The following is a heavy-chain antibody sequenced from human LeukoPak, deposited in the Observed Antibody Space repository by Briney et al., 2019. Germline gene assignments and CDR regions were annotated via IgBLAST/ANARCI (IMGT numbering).Heavy chain of an antibody. CDR3: ARLVGYSYSDY. CDR2: ISYDGSNK. V-gene: IGHV3-30*03. Sequence: GRSLRLSCAASGFTFSSSGIHWVRQAPGEGLEWVAVISYDGSNKYYVDSVKGRFTISRDNSKNIVHLQMGSLRAEDMAVYYCARLVGYSYSDYWGQGTLVTVSS. D-gene: IGHD5-18*01. J-gene: IGHJ4*02. CDR1: GFTFSSSG.